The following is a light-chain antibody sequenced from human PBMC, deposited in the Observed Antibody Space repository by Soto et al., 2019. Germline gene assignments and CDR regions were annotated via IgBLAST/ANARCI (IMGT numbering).Light chain of an antibody. CDR1: QNVNDY. Sequence: IRMTQSPSSLSASTGDRVTITCRASQNVNDYLAWYQQKPWNSPKVLIYDASTLESGVPSRFSGSGSGTEFTLTISGLQADDFATYYCQQYSSHRTFGQGTKVDIK. V-gene: IGKV1-5*01. CDR3: QQYSSHRT. CDR2: DAS. J-gene: IGKJ1*01.